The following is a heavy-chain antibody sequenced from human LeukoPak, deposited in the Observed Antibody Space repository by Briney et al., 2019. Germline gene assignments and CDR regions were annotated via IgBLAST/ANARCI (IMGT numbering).Heavy chain of an antibody. CDR3: ARGVSSSNS. CDR2: IGTAGDT. J-gene: IGHJ4*02. V-gene: IGHV3-13*01. CDR1: GFTFSNHA. D-gene: IGHD6-6*01. Sequence: PGGSLRLSCATSGFTFSNHAMHWVRQPTGKGLEWVSAIGTAGDTFYPGSVKGRFTISRDNAKNTLYLQMNSLRAEDTAVYYCARGVSSSNSWGQGTLVTVSS.